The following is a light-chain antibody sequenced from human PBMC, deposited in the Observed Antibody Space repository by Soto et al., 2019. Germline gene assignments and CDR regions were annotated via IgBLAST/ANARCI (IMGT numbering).Light chain of an antibody. CDR1: SSNIGAGYD. Sequence: QSVLTQPPSVSGAPGQRVTISCTGSSSNIGAGYDVHWYQQLPGTAPKLLISGNSNRPSGVPDRFSGSKSGTSASLAITGVQAADEADYYCQSYDRSLSGRVFGTGTKLTVL. CDR3: QSYDRSLSGRV. J-gene: IGLJ1*01. V-gene: IGLV1-40*01. CDR2: GNS.